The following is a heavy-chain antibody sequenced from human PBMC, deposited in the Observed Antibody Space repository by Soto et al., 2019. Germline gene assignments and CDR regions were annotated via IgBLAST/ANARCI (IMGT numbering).Heavy chain of an antibody. Sequence: QITLKESGPTLVKPTQTLTLTCTFSGFSLSTCGVGVGWIRQPPGKALEWLALIYWDNDKRYSPSLKSRLTVTKDTSKNQVVLTMTNMDPVDTATYYCVHSRCGGDCLRSYSSHYYYGMDVWGQGTTVTVFS. V-gene: IGHV2-5*02. CDR2: IYWDNDK. CDR3: VHSRCGGDCLRSYSSHYYYGMDV. CDR1: GFSLSTCGVG. D-gene: IGHD2-21*02. J-gene: IGHJ6*02.